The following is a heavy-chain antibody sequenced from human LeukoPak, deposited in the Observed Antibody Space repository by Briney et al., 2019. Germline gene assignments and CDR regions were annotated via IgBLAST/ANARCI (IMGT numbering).Heavy chain of an antibody. J-gene: IGHJ4*02. CDR3: AKEDVSGWYGVDY. CDR2: ISYDGSNE. V-gene: IGHV3-30*18. Sequence: GGSLRLSCAASGSSYGMHWVRQAPGKGLEWVAVISYDGSNEYYADSVKGRFTISRDNSKNTLYLQMNSLGADDTAVYYCAKEDVSGWYGVDYWGRGTLVTVSS. D-gene: IGHD6-19*01. CDR1: GSSYG.